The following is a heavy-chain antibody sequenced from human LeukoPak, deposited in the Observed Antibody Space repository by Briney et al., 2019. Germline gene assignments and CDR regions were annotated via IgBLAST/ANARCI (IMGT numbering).Heavy chain of an antibody. J-gene: IGHJ6*03. CDR2: IRYDGTNQ. V-gene: IGHV3-30*02. Sequence: GGSLRLSCAASGFTFSSYGMHWARQAPGKGLEWVAFIRYDGTNQYYADSVKGRFTISRDNSKNTLYLQMNSLRAEDTAVYYCARQRGSSGYYGYYYYMDVWGKGTTVTISS. CDR1: GFTFSSYG. D-gene: IGHD3-22*01. CDR3: ARQRGSSGYYGYYYYMDV.